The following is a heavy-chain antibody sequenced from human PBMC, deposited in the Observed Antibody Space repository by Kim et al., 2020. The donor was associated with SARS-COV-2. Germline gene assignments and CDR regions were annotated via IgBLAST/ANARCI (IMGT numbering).Heavy chain of an antibody. Sequence: LRETLSLTCAVSGGSISSSNWWSWVRQPPGKGLEWIGEIYHSGSTNYNPSLKSRVTISVDKSKNQFSLKLSSVTAADTAVYYCAVELSTVEGIAARDYWGQGTLVTVSS. D-gene: IGHD6-13*01. CDR2: IYHSGST. V-gene: IGHV4-4*02. CDR1: GGSISSSNW. J-gene: IGHJ4*02. CDR3: AVELSTVEGIAARDY.